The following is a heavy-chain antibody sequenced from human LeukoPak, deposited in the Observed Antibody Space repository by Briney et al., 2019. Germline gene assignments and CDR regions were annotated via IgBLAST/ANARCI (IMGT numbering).Heavy chain of an antibody. CDR2: IDPSGSYT. Sequence: GESLKISCKGSGYRFNSSWINWVRQMPGRGLEWMGTIDPSGSYTKYSPSFQGHVTISADKSISTAYLQWSSLKASDTAMYYCARPLSSGYYGGGFDIWGQGTMVTVSS. CDR1: GYRFNSSW. D-gene: IGHD3-22*01. CDR3: ARPLSSGYYGGGFDI. J-gene: IGHJ3*02. V-gene: IGHV5-10-1*01.